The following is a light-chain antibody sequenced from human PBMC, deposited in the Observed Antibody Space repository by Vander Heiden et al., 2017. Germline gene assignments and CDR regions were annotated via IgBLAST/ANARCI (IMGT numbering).Light chain of an antibody. Sequence: QSALAQPPSVSVAPGQRVTISCTGSSSHLGARYDVHWYQHLPGAAPKLLIYGNNNRPSGVPGRFSGSKSGTSASLAITGLQAEDEADYYCQSYDSSLTGSVVFGGGTKLTVL. CDR3: QSYDSSLTGSVV. CDR1: SSHLGARYD. CDR2: GNN. V-gene: IGLV1-40*01. J-gene: IGLJ2*01.